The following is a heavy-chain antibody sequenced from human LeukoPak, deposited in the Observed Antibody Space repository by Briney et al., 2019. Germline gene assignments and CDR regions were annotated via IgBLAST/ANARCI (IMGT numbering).Heavy chain of an antibody. V-gene: IGHV4-34*01. CDR1: GGSFRGYY. CDR3: ARWGRGSPTIIVRRYFDL. J-gene: IGHJ4*02. Sequence: SETLSLTCAVSGGSFRGYYWNWIRQSPGKGLEWIGEINESGRTNYNASLKSRVTISVDKAKNQFSLNLTSLTAADTAVYYCARWGRGSPTIIVRRYFDLWGQGTLVTVSS. D-gene: IGHD2/OR15-2a*01. CDR2: INESGRT.